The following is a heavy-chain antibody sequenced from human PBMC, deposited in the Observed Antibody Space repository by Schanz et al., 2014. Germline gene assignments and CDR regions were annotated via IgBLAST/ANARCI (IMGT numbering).Heavy chain of an antibody. CDR1: GFTFSSYA. J-gene: IGHJ4*02. CDR3: ARKVVATIGGYYDN. CDR2: ISGRDGST. Sequence: EVQLVESGGGLVQPGGSLRLSCAASGFTFSSYAMTWVRQAPGMGLEWVSAISGRDGSTYYADSVRGRFTISRDNAENTLFLQMNSLRAEDTAVYYCARKVVATIGGYYDNWGQGTLVIVSS. V-gene: IGHV3-23*04. D-gene: IGHD5-12*01.